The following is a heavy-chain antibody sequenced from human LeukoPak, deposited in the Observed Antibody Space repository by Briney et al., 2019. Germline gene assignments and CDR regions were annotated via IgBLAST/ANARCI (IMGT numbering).Heavy chain of an antibody. D-gene: IGHD2-21*01. Sequence: GASVKVSCKASGYTFTGYYMHWVRQAPGQGLEWMGRINPNSGGTNYAQKFQGRVTMTRDTSISTAYMELSRLRSDDTAVYYCARSRLAYCGGDRTIVYYYYYMDVWGKGTTVTVSS. V-gene: IGHV1-2*06. J-gene: IGHJ6*03. CDR3: ARSRLAYCGGDRTIVYYYYYMDV. CDR1: GYTFTGYY. CDR2: INPNSGGT.